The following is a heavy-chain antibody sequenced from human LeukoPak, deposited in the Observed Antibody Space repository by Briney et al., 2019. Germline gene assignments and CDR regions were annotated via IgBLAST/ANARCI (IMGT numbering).Heavy chain of an antibody. V-gene: IGHV4-34*01. CDR1: GGSFSGYY. D-gene: IGHD6-13*01. Sequence: SETLSLTCAVYGGSFSGYYWSWIRQPPGKGLEWIGEINHSESTNYNPSLKSRVTISVDTSKNQFSLKLSSVTAADTAVYYCAVSIAAAGTSWFDPWGQGTLVTISS. J-gene: IGHJ5*02. CDR2: INHSEST. CDR3: AVSIAAAGTSWFDP.